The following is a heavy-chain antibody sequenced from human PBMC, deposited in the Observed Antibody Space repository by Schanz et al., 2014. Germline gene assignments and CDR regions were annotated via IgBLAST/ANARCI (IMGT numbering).Heavy chain of an antibody. CDR1: GYIFINSG. V-gene: IGHV1-18*01. D-gene: IGHD3-10*02. CDR2: ISVYNHNK. CDR3: GGDRRVFDRGDLDYFDS. J-gene: IGHJ4*02. Sequence: QIQLVQSGPEVKKPGATVKVSCKASGYIFINSGINWVRQAPGQGLEWMGWISVYNHNKEYDQKLQGRVTMTTDTSTGTAYMALTSLGSDDAAVCECGGDRRVFDRGDLDYFDSWGQGTLVTVSS.